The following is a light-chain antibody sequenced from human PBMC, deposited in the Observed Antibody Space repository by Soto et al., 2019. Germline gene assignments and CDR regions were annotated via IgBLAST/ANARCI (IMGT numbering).Light chain of an antibody. CDR2: DAS. CDR3: QQYDNVPYT. CDR1: QDISNY. J-gene: IGKJ2*01. Sequence: DIQMTQSPSSLSASVGDRVTITCQASQDISNYLNWYQQKPGKAPKLLIYDASNLERGVPSSFSGSGSGTDFTFTISSLQPEDIATYYCQQYDNVPYTFGQGTKLEIK. V-gene: IGKV1-33*01.